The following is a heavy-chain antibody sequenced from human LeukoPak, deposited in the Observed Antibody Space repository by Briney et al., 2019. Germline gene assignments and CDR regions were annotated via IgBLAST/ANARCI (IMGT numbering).Heavy chain of an antibody. CDR3: ARGTTDILTGYYYYAMDV. D-gene: IGHD3-9*01. Sequence: GGSLRLSCAASGFTFSNFGMSWVRQAPGKGLEWVSVIYSGGSTYYADSVKGRFTISRDNSKNTVYLQMNSLRAEDTAVYHCARGTTDILTGYYYYAMDVWGQGTTVTVSS. CDR2: IYSGGST. V-gene: IGHV3-53*01. CDR1: GFTFSNFG. J-gene: IGHJ6*02.